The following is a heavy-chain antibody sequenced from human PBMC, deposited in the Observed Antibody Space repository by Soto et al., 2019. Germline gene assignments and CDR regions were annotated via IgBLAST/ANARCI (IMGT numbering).Heavy chain of an antibody. CDR2: LSYDGRNK. CDR3: AKPGPGFGQYSSTWYLDS. CDR1: GFTFSNFG. J-gene: IGHJ4*02. D-gene: IGHD6-13*01. V-gene: IGHV3-30*18. Sequence: QVQLVESAGGVVQPGGSLRLSCAASGFTFSNFGMHWVRQAPGKGLEWIAVLSYDGRNKNYADSVKGRFTISRDNSNYALYLQMSSLRPEDTAIYYCAKPGPGFGQYSSTWYLDSWGQGTLVTVSS.